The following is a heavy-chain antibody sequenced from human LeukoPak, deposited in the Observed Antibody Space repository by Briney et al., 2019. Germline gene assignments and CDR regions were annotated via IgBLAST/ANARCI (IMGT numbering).Heavy chain of an antibody. Sequence: SETLSLTCTVSGGSISSSSFYWGWIRQPPGKGLEWIGSVYYTGSTFYSPSLKSRVTISVDTSKNQFSLKLSSVTAADTAVYYCARRSGTYHAFDIWGQGTMVTVSS. V-gene: IGHV4-39*01. CDR1: GGSISSSSFY. J-gene: IGHJ3*02. D-gene: IGHD1-26*01. CDR3: ARRSGTYHAFDI. CDR2: VYYTGST.